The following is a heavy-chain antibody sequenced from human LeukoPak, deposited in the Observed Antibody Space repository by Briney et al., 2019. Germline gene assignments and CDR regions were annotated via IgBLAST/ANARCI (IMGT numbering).Heavy chain of an antibody. Sequence: ASVKVSCKASGYTFTSYGISWVRQAPGQGLEWMGWISAYNGNTNYAQKLQGRVTMTRDTSTSTVYMELSSLRSEDTAVYYCARDSVANYYDSSGYSPYFDYWGQGTLVTVSS. CDR2: ISAYNGNT. CDR1: GYTFTSYG. J-gene: IGHJ4*02. V-gene: IGHV1-18*01. CDR3: ARDSVANYYDSSGYSPYFDY. D-gene: IGHD3-22*01.